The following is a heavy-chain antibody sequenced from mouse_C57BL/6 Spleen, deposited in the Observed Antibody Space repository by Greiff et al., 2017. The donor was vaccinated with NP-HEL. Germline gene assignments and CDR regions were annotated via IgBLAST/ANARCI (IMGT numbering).Heavy chain of an antibody. CDR1: GYTFTSYW. D-gene: IGHD4-1*01. Sequence: QVQLQQPGAELVRPGTSVKLSCKASGYTFTSYWMHWVKQRPGQGLEWIGVIDPSDSYTNYNQKFKGKATLTVDTSSSTAYMQLSSLTSEDFAVYYCASTGAYYFDYWGQGTTLTVSS. J-gene: IGHJ2*01. CDR2: IDPSDSYT. V-gene: IGHV1-59*01. CDR3: ASTGAYYFDY.